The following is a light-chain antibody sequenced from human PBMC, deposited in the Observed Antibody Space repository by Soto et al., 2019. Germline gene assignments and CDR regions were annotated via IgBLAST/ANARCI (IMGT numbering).Light chain of an antibody. CDR1: SSNIGAGYD. Sequence: QSVLTQPPSVSGAPGQRVTISCTGSSSNIGAGYDVHWYQQLPGTAPKLLIYGNSNRPSGVPDRFSGSKSGTSASRAITGLQYEDEADYYFQSYDSSLSVVFGGGTKVTVL. V-gene: IGLV1-40*01. CDR3: QSYDSSLSVV. J-gene: IGLJ2*01. CDR2: GNS.